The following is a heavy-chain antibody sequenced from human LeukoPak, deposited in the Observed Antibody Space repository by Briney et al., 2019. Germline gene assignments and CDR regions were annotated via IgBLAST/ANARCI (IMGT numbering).Heavy chain of an antibody. Sequence: SETLSLTCTVSGGSISSYYWSWIRQPPGKGLEWIGYIYYSGSTSYNPSLKSRVTISVDTSKNQFSLKLSSVTAADTAVYYCAGMATITDAFDIWGQGTMVTVSS. D-gene: IGHD5-24*01. J-gene: IGHJ3*02. V-gene: IGHV4-59*08. CDR1: GGSISSYY. CDR3: AGMATITDAFDI. CDR2: IYYSGST.